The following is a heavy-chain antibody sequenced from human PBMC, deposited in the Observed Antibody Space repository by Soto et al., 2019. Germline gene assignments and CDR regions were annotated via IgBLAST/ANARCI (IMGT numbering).Heavy chain of an antibody. CDR3: ARWVDCSGGSCYPNWFDP. J-gene: IGHJ5*02. CDR1: GYTFTSYG. V-gene: IGHV1-18*04. Sequence: ASVKVSCKASGYTFTSYGISWVRQAPGQGLEWMGWISAYNGNTNYAQKLQGRVTMTTDTSTSTAYMELRSLRSDDTAVYYCARWVDCSGGSCYPNWFDPWGQGTLVTVSS. CDR2: ISAYNGNT. D-gene: IGHD2-15*01.